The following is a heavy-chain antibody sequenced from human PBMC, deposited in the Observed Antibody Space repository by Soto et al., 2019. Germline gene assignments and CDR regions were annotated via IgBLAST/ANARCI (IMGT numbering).Heavy chain of an antibody. D-gene: IGHD3-9*01. J-gene: IGHJ4*02. CDR1: GSPFSNTY. V-gene: IGHV3-11*01. CDR2: ISGSGSSM. Sequence: LRLSCAASGSPFSNTYMSWIRQAPGKGLEWVSHISGSGSSMYSDSVKGRFTISRDNAKNSLYLQMNSLTAEDTAVYYCTRAKEMATILDYWGQGALVTVSS. CDR3: TRAKEMATILDY.